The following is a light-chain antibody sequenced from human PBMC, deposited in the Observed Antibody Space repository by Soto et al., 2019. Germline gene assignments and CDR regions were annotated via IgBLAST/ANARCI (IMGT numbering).Light chain of an antibody. J-gene: IGKJ1*01. CDR1: QSVSSY. CDR3: QNCSNWWP. CDR2: DAS. Sequence: EIVLTQSPATLSLSPGERATLSCRASQSVSSYLAWYQQKPGQAPRLLIYDASNKATGIPARFSGSGSGTDFPLTISSLEHEDLAVYYCQNCSNWWPFGPGPKFDIK. V-gene: IGKV3-11*01.